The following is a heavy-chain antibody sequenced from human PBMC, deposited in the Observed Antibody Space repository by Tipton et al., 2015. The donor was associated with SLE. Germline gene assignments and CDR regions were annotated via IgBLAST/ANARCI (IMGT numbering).Heavy chain of an antibody. CDR3: ARGSVVADDY. J-gene: IGHJ4*02. CDR1: GASISSHY. V-gene: IGHV4-59*11. Sequence: GSLRLSCTVSGASISSHYWNWIRQTPGEGLEWIGYIFYGRDTTYNPSLKSRVTISIEASKNQLSLTLKYVTAADTAVYYCARGSVVADDYWGQGTLVTVSS. CDR2: IFYGRDT. D-gene: IGHD2-15*01.